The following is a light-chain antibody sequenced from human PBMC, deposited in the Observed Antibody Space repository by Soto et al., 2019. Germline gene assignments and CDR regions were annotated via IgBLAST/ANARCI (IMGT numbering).Light chain of an antibody. CDR1: QSISSY. CDR2: AAS. J-gene: IGKJ1*01. Sequence: DIQMTPSPSSLSASVGDRVTITCGASQSISSYLNWYQQKPGKAPKLLIYAASSLQSGVPSRFSGSGSGTDFTLTISSLQPEDFATYYCQQSYSTPWTFGQGTKVDI. CDR3: QQSYSTPWT. V-gene: IGKV1-39*01.